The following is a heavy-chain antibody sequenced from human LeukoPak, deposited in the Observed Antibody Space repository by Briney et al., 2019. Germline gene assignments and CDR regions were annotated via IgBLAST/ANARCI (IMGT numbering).Heavy chain of an antibody. Sequence: PGGSLRLSCAASGFTFSSYWMHWVRQAPGKGLVWVSRINSDRSSTSYADSVKGRFTISRDNAKNTLYLQMNSLRAEDTAVYYCARRGAVAGTGDYWGQGTLVTVSS. J-gene: IGHJ4*02. CDR3: ARRGAVAGTGDY. CDR2: INSDRSST. CDR1: GFTFSSYW. V-gene: IGHV3-74*01. D-gene: IGHD6-19*01.